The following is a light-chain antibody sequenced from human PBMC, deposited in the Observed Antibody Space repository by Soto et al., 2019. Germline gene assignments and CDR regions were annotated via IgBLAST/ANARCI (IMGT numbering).Light chain of an antibody. CDR3: QQYGSSPIT. V-gene: IGKV3-20*01. CDR1: QSVSSSS. Sequence: EIVLSKSPCTLSLYPGERATLSCRASQSVSSSSLAWYQQKPGQAPRLLIYGASSGATGIPDRFSGSGSGTDFTLTISRLEPVDFAVYYCQQYGSSPITFGQGTRLDIK. J-gene: IGKJ5*01. CDR2: GAS.